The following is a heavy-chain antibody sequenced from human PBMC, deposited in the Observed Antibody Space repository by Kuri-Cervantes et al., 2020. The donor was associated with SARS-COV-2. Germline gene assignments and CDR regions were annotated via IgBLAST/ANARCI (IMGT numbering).Heavy chain of an antibody. V-gene: IGHV3-30*02. Sequence: GESLKISCAASGFTFSSYGMHWVRQAPGKGLEWVAFIRYDGSNKYYADPVKGRLTISRDNSKNTLYLQMNSLRAEDTAVYYCAKGIAVAGTEGFDYWGQGTLVTVSS. CDR2: IRYDGSNK. J-gene: IGHJ4*02. D-gene: IGHD6-19*01. CDR3: AKGIAVAGTEGFDY. CDR1: GFTFSSYG.